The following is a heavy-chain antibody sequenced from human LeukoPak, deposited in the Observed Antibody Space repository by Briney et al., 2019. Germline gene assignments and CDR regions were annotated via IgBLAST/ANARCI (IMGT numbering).Heavy chain of an antibody. Sequence: SETLSLTCTVSGYSISSGYYWGWIRQPPGKGLEWIGSIYYSGSTYYNPSLKSRVTISVDTSKNQFSLKLSSVTAADTAIYFCARMYYYGSGSDYLNWFDPWGQGTLVTVSS. V-gene: IGHV4-38-2*02. CDR2: IYYSGST. J-gene: IGHJ5*02. CDR3: ARMYYYGSGSDYLNWFDP. D-gene: IGHD3-10*01. CDR1: GYSISSGYY.